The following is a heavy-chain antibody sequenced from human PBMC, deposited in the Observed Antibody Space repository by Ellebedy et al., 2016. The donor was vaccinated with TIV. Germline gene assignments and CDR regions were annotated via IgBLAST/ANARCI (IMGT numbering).Heavy chain of an antibody. CDR1: GFTFSSYA. D-gene: IGHD2-15*01. V-gene: IGHV3-64*01. Sequence: GGSLRLXXAASGFTFSSYAMHWVRQAPGKGLEYVSAISSNGGSTYYANSVKGRFTISRDNSKNTLYLQMGSLRAEDMAVYYCAREGYCSGGSCYRYFDYWGQGTLVTVSS. CDR2: ISSNGGST. CDR3: AREGYCSGGSCYRYFDY. J-gene: IGHJ4*02.